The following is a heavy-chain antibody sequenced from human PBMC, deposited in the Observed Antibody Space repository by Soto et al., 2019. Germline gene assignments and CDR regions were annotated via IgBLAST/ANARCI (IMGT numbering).Heavy chain of an antibody. Sequence: PRLSCAASGFTFSSYGMHWVRQAPGKGLEWVAVIWYDGSNKYYADSVKGRFTISRDNSKNTLYLQMNSLRAEDTAVYYCARDPGIYCSSTSCYTSTHSFDYWGQGTLVTVSS. CDR2: IWYDGSNK. J-gene: IGHJ4*02. CDR3: ARDPGIYCSSTSCYTSTHSFDY. D-gene: IGHD2-2*02. V-gene: IGHV3-33*01. CDR1: GFTFSSYG.